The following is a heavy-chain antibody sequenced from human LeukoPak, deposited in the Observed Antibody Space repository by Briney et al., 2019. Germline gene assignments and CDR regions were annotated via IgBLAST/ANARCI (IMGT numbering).Heavy chain of an antibody. Sequence: PGGSLRLSCAASGFTFSSYAMHWVRQAPGKGLEWVAVISYDGSNKYYADSVKGRFTISRDNSKNTLYLQMNSLRAEDTAVYYCARDQWGIFGVVYYYYYGMDVWGQGTTVTVS. CDR2: ISYDGSNK. J-gene: IGHJ6*02. CDR3: ARDQWGIFGVVYYYYYGMDV. V-gene: IGHV3-30*04. CDR1: GFTFSSYA. D-gene: IGHD3-3*01.